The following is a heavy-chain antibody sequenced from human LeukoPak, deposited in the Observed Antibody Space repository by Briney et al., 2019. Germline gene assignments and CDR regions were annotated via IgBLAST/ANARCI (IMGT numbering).Heavy chain of an antibody. CDR2: ISYSGST. V-gene: IGHV4-59*01. CDR3: ARVAYARLYYYYMDV. J-gene: IGHJ6*03. D-gene: IGHD6-6*01. Sequence: SETLSLTCSVSEGFISGYSWSWIRQPPGKGLEWIGYISYSGSTNYNPSLKSRVTMSVDPSKSQFSLKLSSVTAADTAVYYCARVAYARLYYYYMDVWGKGTTVTISS. CDR1: EGFISGYS.